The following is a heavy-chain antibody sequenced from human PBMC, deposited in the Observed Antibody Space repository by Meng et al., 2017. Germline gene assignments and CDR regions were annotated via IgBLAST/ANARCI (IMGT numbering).Heavy chain of an antibody. J-gene: IGHJ4*02. V-gene: IGHV1-2*06. CDR1: GYNFPDYY. Sequence: QGHMVQSGAEVKKPGAAGKVPCKPSGYNFPDYYIHWVRRAPGQGLEWMGRINPKSGDTHYAQKFQARVTMTGDTSISTAYMELSGLRSDDTAMYYCARDEDISAAGKLFGDYWGQGTLVTVSS. CDR2: INPKSGDT. D-gene: IGHD6-25*01. CDR3: ARDEDISAAGKLFGDY.